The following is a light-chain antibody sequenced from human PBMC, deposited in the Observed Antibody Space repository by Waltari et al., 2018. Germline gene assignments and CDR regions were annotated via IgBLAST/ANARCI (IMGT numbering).Light chain of an antibody. CDR3: QQYNNWPPLT. CDR1: QVISTH. J-gene: IGKJ4*01. CDR2: DAS. V-gene: IGKV3D-15*01. Sequence: CGGCQVISTHVAWYHRESDQARRLLISDASASATGIPARFCGGGSETEFTLTISGLQSEDGGVYYCQQYNNWPPLTVGGGTKVGIK.